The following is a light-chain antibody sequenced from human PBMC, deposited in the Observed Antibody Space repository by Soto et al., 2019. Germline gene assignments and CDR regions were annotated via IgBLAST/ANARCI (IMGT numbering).Light chain of an antibody. CDR2: EVI. CDR1: SSDVGGYNF. CDR3: SSYTSTSTVV. Sequence: QSALTQPASVSGSPGQSITISCSGTSSDVGGYNFVSWYQQHPGKAPKLMIYEVIERPSGVSNRFSGSRSGNMASLTISGLQAEDEADYFCSSYTSTSTVVFGGGTKVTVL. V-gene: IGLV2-14*01. J-gene: IGLJ2*01.